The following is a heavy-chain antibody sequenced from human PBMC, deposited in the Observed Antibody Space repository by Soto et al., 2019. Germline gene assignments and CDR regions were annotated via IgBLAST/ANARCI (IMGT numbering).Heavy chain of an antibody. CDR2: IYYRGNA. CDR3: ASLEGLATISYYFDF. D-gene: IGHD5-12*01. Sequence: PSETLSLTCSVSDDSINSDKYYWGWIRQPPGKGLEWIGSIYYRGNAYYNPSLQTRVTISLDKSKSKFSLKLNSVTAADSAVYFCASLEGLATISYYFDFWGPGALVTVS. V-gene: IGHV4-39*01. CDR1: DDSINSDKYY. J-gene: IGHJ4*02.